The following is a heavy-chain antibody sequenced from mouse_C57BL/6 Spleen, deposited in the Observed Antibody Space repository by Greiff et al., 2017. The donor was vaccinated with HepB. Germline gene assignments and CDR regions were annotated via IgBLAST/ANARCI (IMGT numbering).Heavy chain of an antibody. J-gene: IGHJ2*01. Sequence: QVQLQQSGAELMKPGASVKLSCKATGYTFTGYWIEWVKQRPGHGLEWIGEILPGSGSTNYNEKFKGKATFTADTSSNTAYMQRSSLATEDSAIYYCARGGNLATVVAPFGYWGQGTTLTVSS. D-gene: IGHD1-1*01. CDR2: ILPGSGST. CDR1: GYTFTGYW. CDR3: ARGGNLATVVAPFGY. V-gene: IGHV1-9*01.